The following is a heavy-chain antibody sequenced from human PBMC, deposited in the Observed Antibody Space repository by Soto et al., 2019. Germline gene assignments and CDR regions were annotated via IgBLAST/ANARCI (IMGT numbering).Heavy chain of an antibody. CDR2: ISYDGSNK. CDR3: AKEVYDYVWGSFDFDY. D-gene: IGHD3-16*01. J-gene: IGHJ4*02. Sequence: LRLSCAASGFTFSSYGMHWVRQAPGQGLEWVAVISYDGSNKYYADSVKGRFTISRDNSKNTLHLQMHRLRAEDTAVYYCAKEVYDYVWGSFDFDYWGQGTLVTVSS. V-gene: IGHV3-30*18. CDR1: GFTFSSYG.